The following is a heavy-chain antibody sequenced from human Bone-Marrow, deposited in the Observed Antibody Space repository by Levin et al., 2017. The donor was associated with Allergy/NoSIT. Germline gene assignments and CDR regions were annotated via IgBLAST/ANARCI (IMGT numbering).Heavy chain of an antibody. CDR2: ISHSGST. CDR1: GGSISSGGYS. V-gene: IGHV4-30-2*01. CDR3: ASLLSWVRF. Sequence: SQTLSLTCAVSGGSISSGGYSWSWIRQAPGKGLEWIGYISHSGSTYYNPSLKSRVSISVDRSKNQFSLKLSSVTAADTAVYYCASLLSWVRFWGQGTLVTVSS. J-gene: IGHJ4*02. D-gene: IGHD3-10*01.